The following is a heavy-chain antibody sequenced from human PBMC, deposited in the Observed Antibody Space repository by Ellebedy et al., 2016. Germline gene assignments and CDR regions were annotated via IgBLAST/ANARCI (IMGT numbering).Heavy chain of an antibody. CDR1: GYSFTSYW. J-gene: IGHJ4*02. CDR2: YPGDSDT. CDR3: ARTYAVAGDFDY. V-gene: IGHV5-51*01. Sequence: GESLKISXKGSGYSFTSYWIGWVRQMPGKGLEWMGIYPGDSDTRYGPSFQDQVTISADKSISTAYLQWSSLKASDTAMYYCARTYAVAGDFDYWGQGTLVTVSS. D-gene: IGHD6-19*01.